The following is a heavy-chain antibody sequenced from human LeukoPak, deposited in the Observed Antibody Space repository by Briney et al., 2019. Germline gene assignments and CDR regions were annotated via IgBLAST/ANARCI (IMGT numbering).Heavy chain of an antibody. Sequence: GGSLRLSCVASGFTFSSYWMSWVRQAPGKGLEWVANIKPDGSEKFYVDSVKGRFTISRDNAKNSVYVQMNSLRVEETAVYYCARGGSDYWGQGTLVTVSS. J-gene: IGHJ4*02. CDR1: GFTFSSYW. CDR3: ARGGSDY. V-gene: IGHV3-7*01. CDR2: IKPDGSEK. D-gene: IGHD2-15*01.